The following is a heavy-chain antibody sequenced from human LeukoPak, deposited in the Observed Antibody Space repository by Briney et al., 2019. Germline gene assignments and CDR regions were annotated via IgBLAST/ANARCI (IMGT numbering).Heavy chain of an antibody. D-gene: IGHD6-13*01. CDR2: IRYDGSNK. CDR1: GFTFSSYG. CDR3: AKDGGLTKAAAGTLAFDI. J-gene: IGHJ3*02. V-gene: IGHV3-30*02. Sequence: GGSLRLSCAASGFTFSSYGMHWVRQAPGKGLEWVAFIRYDGSNKYYADSVKGRFTISRDNSKNTLYLQMNSLRAEDTAVYYCAKDGGLTKAAAGTLAFDIWGQGTMVTVSS.